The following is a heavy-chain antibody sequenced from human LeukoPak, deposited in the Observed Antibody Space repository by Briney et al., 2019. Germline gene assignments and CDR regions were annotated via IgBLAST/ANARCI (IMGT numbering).Heavy chain of an antibody. V-gene: IGHV4-39*01. J-gene: IGHJ4*02. D-gene: IGHD3-22*01. CDR2: IYYSGNT. Sequence: SETLSLTCTVSGGSITSSSCYWGWIRQPPGKGLEWIGSIYYSGNTYYNPSLKSRVTISVDTSKNQFSLKLSSVTAADTAVYYCARQYYHSSGYYYGKIRYFDYWGQGTLVTVSS. CDR3: ARQYYHSSGYYYGKIRYFDY. CDR1: GGSITSSSCY.